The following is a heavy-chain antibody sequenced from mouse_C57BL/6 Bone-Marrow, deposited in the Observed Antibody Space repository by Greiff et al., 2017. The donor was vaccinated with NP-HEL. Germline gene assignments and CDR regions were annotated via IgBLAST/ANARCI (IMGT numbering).Heavy chain of an antibody. J-gene: IGHJ3*01. CDR2: ISYDGSN. Sequence: VQLKESGPGLVKPSQSLSLTCSVTGYSITSGYYWNWIRQFPGNKLEWMGYISYDGSNNYNPSLKNRISITRDTSKNQFFLKLNSVTTEDTATYYCARKGYYGRGFAYWGQGTLVTVSA. CDR1: GYSITSGYY. CDR3: ARKGYYGRGFAY. V-gene: IGHV3-6*01. D-gene: IGHD1-1*01.